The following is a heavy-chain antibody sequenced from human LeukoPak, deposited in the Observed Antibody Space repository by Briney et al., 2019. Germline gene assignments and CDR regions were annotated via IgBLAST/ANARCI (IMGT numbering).Heavy chain of an antibody. CDR1: GFTFSSYS. J-gene: IGHJ6*03. V-gene: IGHV3-48*01. Sequence: GGSLRLSCAASGFTFSSYSMNWVRQAPGKGLEWVSYISSSSSTIYYADSVKGRFTISRDNAKNSLYLQMNSLRAEDTAVYYCARRLRTRGYSGYEDHYYYYMDVWGKGTTVTVSS. CDR2: ISSSSSTI. D-gene: IGHD5-12*01. CDR3: ARRLRTRGYSGYEDHYYYYMDV.